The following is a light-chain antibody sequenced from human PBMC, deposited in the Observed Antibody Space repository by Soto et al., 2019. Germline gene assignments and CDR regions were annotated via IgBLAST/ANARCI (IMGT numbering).Light chain of an antibody. CDR1: QTVFSW. CDR2: KAS. Sequence: DIQMTQSPPTLSASVGDRVTITCRAGQTVFSWMAWYQQKPGKAPKLLIYKASSLESGVPSRFSGSGSGTEFTLTISSLQPDDSATYYCQQYQSYSPTFGQGTKVEI. CDR3: QQYQSYSPT. V-gene: IGKV1-5*03. J-gene: IGKJ1*01.